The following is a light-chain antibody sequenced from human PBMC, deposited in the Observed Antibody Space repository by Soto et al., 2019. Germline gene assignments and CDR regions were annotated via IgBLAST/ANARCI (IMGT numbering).Light chain of an antibody. J-gene: IGLJ1*01. Sequence: QSALTQPASVSGSPGQSITISCTGTSSDVGSYNLVSWYQQHPGKPPKLMIYEGSKRPSGVSNRFSGSKSGNTASLTISGLQAEDEADYYCCSYAGSSTLDVFGTGTKLTVL. CDR1: SSDVGSYNL. V-gene: IGLV2-23*01. CDR3: CSYAGSSTLDV. CDR2: EGS.